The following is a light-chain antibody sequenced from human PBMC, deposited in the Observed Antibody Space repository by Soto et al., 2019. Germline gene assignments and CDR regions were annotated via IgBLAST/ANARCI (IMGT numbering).Light chain of an antibody. J-gene: IGKJ1*01. CDR2: GAS. V-gene: IGKV3-15*01. Sequence: IVMTQSPATLSVSPGERATLSCRASQSVSSNLAWYQQKPGQAPRLLIYGASTRATGIPARFSGSGSGTEFTLTISSLQSEDFGVYYCQQYDNWPRTFGQGTKV. CDR3: QQYDNWPRT. CDR1: QSVSSN.